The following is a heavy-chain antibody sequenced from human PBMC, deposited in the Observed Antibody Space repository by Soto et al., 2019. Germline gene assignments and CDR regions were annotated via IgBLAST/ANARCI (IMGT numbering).Heavy chain of an antibody. V-gene: IGHV4-30-4*08. CDR2: IYYSGST. J-gene: IGHJ6*02. Sequence: PAETLSLTCTVSGVSISSGAYHWGWLRQPPGKGLEWIGYIYYSGSTYNNPSLKRRVTISENTSKNQFSLKISSVTAAATAVYYCATDLIAETSGYYYGMDVWGQGTTVTVSS. D-gene: IGHD3-16*01. CDR1: GVSISSGAYH. CDR3: ATDLIAETSGYYYGMDV.